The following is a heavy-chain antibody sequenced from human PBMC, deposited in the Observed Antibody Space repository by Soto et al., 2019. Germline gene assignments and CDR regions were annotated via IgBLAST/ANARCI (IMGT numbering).Heavy chain of an antibody. V-gene: IGHV3-72*01. CDR2: IRSKGVGYTT. J-gene: IGHJ1*01. CDR1: GFTFSDMY. CDR3: DIENQRN. Sequence: QPGGSLRLSCAASGFTFSDMYMDWVRQAPGKGLEWVGRIRSKGVGYTTDYAASVKGRFTISRDDSQNSLFLEMNSLKTEDTAVYNCDIENQRNWGQGTLVTVS.